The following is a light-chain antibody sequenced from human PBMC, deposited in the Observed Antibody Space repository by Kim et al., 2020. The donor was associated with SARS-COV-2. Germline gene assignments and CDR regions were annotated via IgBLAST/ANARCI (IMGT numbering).Light chain of an antibody. CDR3: GSYTSSSTRV. J-gene: IGLJ3*02. CDR1: SSDVGGYND. V-gene: IGLV2-14*03. CDR2: DVS. Sequence: GQSVTIACTGTSSDVGGYNDVSWYRRRPGKGPKRMIFDVSNRRSGVSNRFSGSKAGSTASLTISGLQAEGEADYYCGSYTSSSTRVCGGGTQLTVL.